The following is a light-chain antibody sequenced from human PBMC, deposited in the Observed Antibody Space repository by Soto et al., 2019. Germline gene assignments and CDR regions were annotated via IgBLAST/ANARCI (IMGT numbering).Light chain of an antibody. V-gene: IGKV1-9*01. J-gene: IGKJ5*01. CDR1: PGITNY. CDR3: QQLNSYPLT. Sequence: DIQLTQSPSFLSASVGDRVTITCRASPGITNYLAWYQQKPGKAPKLLIYGASTLQSGVPSRFSGSRSGTEFTFAISSLQPEDFATYYCQQLNSYPLTFGKGTRLESK. CDR2: GAS.